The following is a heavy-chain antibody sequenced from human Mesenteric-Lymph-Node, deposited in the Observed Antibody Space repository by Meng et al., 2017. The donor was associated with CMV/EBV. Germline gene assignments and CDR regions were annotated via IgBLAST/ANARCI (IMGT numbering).Heavy chain of an antibody. D-gene: IGHD5/OR15-5a*01. CDR3: VKSRDVVFPVADAGYFQD. CDR2: IYSGGTRT. V-gene: IGHV3-23*03. Sequence: AGSLRLSCAASEFTVSSYAMSWVRQAPGKGLEWVSVIYSGGTRTYYADSVKGRFTISRDDSKNTLSLQMNSLRAEDTALYYCVKSRDVVFPVADAGYFQDWGQGALVTVSS. J-gene: IGHJ1*01. CDR1: EFTVSSYA.